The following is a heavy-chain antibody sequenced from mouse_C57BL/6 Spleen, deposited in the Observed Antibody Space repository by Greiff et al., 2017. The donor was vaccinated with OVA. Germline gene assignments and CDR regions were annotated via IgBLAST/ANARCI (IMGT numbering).Heavy chain of an antibody. V-gene: IGHV1-69*01. CDR2: IDPSDSHT. CDR3: ARITTGWYFDV. CDR1: GYTFTSYW. Sequence: QVQLQQPGAELVMPGASVKLSCKASGYTFTSYWMHWVKQRPGQGLEWIGEIDPSDSHTNYNQKFKGKSTLTVDKSSSTAYMQLSSLTSEDSAVYYCARITTGWYFDVWGTGTTVTVSS. D-gene: IGHD1-1*01. J-gene: IGHJ1*03.